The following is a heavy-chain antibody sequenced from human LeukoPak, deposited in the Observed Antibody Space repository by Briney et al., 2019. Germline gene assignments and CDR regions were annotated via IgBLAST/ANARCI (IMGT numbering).Heavy chain of an antibody. D-gene: IGHD1-26*01. CDR1: DASIMSYY. V-gene: IGHV4-59*01. CDR3: ARDLGGIYFDY. J-gene: IGHJ4*02. CDR2: IHFSWSP. Sequence: SATLSLTFTVSDASIMSYYWSWSGRPPGKGLEWIRSIHFSWSPNYHPSLTSRVTISVDTSTTQFSLKLRSVTAADTAVYYCARDLGGIYFDYWGQGTLVTVSS.